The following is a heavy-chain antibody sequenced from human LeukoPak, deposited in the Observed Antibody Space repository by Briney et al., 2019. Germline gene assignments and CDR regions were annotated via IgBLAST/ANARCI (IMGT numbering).Heavy chain of an antibody. Sequence: SQTLSLTCADSGGSISSGGYSWSWIRQPPGKGLEWIGYIYHSGSTYYNPSLKSRVTISVDRSKNQFSLKLSSVTAADTAVYYCALGGASGAFDIWGQGTMVTVSS. D-gene: IGHD5-12*01. CDR2: IYHSGST. V-gene: IGHV4-30-2*01. CDR3: ALGGASGAFDI. J-gene: IGHJ3*02. CDR1: GGSISSGGYS.